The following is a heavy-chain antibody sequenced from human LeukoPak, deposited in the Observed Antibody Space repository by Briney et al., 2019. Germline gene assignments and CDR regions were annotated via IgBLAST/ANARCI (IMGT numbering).Heavy chain of an antibody. V-gene: IGHV3-53*05. J-gene: IGHJ6*02. Sequence: RGSLRLSCAASGLTVSSHYMSWVRQAPGKGLEWVSLVYSDGSTYYADSVKGRFTISRDNSKNTLYLQMNSLRAEDTAVYYCAKDLGYYYGMDVWGQGTTVTVSS. CDR3: AKDLGYYYGMDV. CDR2: VYSDGST. CDR1: GLTVSSHY.